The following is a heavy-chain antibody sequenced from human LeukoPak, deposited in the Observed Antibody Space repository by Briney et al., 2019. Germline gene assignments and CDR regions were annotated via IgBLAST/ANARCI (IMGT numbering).Heavy chain of an antibody. D-gene: IGHD3-3*01. CDR1: GYTLTELS. CDR3: AREGFPPKISDFWSGLGPYYYYGMDV. V-gene: IGHV1-46*01. CDR2: INPSGGST. Sequence: ASVKVSCKVSGYTLTELSMHWVRQAPGQGLEWMGIINPSGGSTSYTQKSQGRVTMTRDTSTSTVYMELSSLRSEDTAVYYCAREGFPPKISDFWSGLGPYYYYGMDVWGQGTTVTVSS. J-gene: IGHJ6*02.